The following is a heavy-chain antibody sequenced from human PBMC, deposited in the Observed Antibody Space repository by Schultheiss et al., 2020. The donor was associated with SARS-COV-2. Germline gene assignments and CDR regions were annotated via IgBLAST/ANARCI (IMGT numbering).Heavy chain of an antibody. CDR1: GFTFSSYS. Sequence: GGSLRLSCAASGFTFSSYSMNWVRQAPGKGLEWVSSISSSSSYIYYADSVKGRFTISRDNAKNSLYLQMNSLRAEDTAVYYCARDSCNVSSCYTGRRGTTWFDPWGQGTPVTVSS. J-gene: IGHJ5*02. D-gene: IGHD2-2*02. CDR2: ISSSSSYI. CDR3: ARDSCNVSSCYTGRRGTTWFDP. V-gene: IGHV3-21*01.